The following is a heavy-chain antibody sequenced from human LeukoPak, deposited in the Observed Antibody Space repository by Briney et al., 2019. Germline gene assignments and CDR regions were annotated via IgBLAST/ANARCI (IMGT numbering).Heavy chain of an antibody. J-gene: IGHJ3*02. CDR3: ARGYGSRASRGAFDI. V-gene: IGHV1-8*01. Sequence: GASVKVSCKASGYAFISYDINWVRQATGQRLEWMGWMNPNSGNTGYAQKFQGRVTMTRNNSIGTAYMELSSLRSEDTAVYYCARGYGSRASRGAFDIWGQGTMVTVSS. CDR1: GYAFISYD. CDR2: MNPNSGNT. D-gene: IGHD4-17*01.